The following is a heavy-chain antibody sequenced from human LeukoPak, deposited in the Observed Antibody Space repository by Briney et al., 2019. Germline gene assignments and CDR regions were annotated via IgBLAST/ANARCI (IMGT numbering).Heavy chain of an antibody. V-gene: IGHV3-23*01. CDR1: GFTFSSYA. Sequence: PGGSLRLSCAASGFTFSSYAMSWVRQAPGKGLEWVSALSDSGGSTYYADSVKGRFTISRDNSKNTLYLQMNSLRAEDTAVYYCAKGGSGYYYNNGMDVWGQGTTVTVSS. D-gene: IGHD3-3*01. J-gene: IGHJ6*02. CDR3: AKGGSGYYYNNGMDV. CDR2: LSDSGGST.